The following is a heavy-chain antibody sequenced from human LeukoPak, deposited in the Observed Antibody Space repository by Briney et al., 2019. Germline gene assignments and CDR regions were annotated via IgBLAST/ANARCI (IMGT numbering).Heavy chain of an antibody. D-gene: IGHD2-2*01. CDR3: ARGGQLPLTTSDY. CDR1: GGSISSHY. CDR2: IYYSGST. J-gene: IGHJ4*02. Sequence: SETLSLTCTVSGGSISSHYWSWIRQPPGKGLEWIGYIYYSGSTNYNPSLKSRVTISVDTSKNQFSLKLSSVTAADTAVYYCARGGQLPLTTSDYWGQGTLVTVSS. V-gene: IGHV4-59*11.